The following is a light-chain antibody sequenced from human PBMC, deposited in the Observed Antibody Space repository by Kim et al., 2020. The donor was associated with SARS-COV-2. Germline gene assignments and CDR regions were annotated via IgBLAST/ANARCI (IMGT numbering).Light chain of an antibody. Sequence: NFMLTQPHSVSESPGKTVTISCTGSGGSIASNYVQWYQQRPGSAPTTVIYEDNQRPSGVPDRFSGSIDRSSNSASLTISGLKTEDEADYYCQSYHLSNWVFGGGTKVTVL. CDR2: EDN. CDR1: GGSIASNY. CDR3: QSYHLSNWV. V-gene: IGLV6-57*02. J-gene: IGLJ3*02.